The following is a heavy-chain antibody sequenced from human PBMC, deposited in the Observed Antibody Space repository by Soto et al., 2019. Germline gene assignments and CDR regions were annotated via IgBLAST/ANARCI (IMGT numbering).Heavy chain of an antibody. CDR3: AKGSIEYSASIDY. CDR2: ISGSGGSS. D-gene: IGHD4-4*01. J-gene: IGHJ4*02. V-gene: IGHV3-23*01. Sequence: GGSLRLSCAASGFTFSDYYMIWVRQAPGKGLEWVSVISGSGGSSYFADSVKGRFTISRDNSKNMLYLEMSSLRAEDTAIYFCAKGSIEYSASIDYWGQGTLVTVSS. CDR1: GFTFSDYY.